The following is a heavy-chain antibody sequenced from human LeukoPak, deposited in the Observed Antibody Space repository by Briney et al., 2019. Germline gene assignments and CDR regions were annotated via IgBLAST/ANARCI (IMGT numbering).Heavy chain of an antibody. CDR2: ISAYNGNT. J-gene: IGHJ4*02. CDR1: GYTFTSYD. Sequence: ASVKVSCKASGYTFTSYDINWVRQAPGQGLEWMGWISAYNGNTNYAQKLQGRVTMTTDTSTSTAYMELRSLRSDDTAVYYCARDRTYYYGSGSSNFDYWGQGTLVTVSS. D-gene: IGHD3-10*01. CDR3: ARDRTYYYGSGSSNFDY. V-gene: IGHV1-18*01.